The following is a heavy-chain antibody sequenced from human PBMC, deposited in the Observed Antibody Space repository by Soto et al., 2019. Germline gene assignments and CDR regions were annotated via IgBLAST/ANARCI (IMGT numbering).Heavy chain of an antibody. CDR2: ISYDGSNK. V-gene: IGHV3-30*18. J-gene: IGHJ4*02. Sequence: GGSLRLSCAASGFTVSSYGMHWVRQAPGKGLEWVAVISYDGSNKYYADSVKGRFTISRDNSKNTLYLQMNSLRAEDTAVYYCAKEGTTASAATPFFDYWGQGTLVTVSS. CDR1: GFTVSSYG. CDR3: AKEGTTASAATPFFDY. D-gene: IGHD2-15*01.